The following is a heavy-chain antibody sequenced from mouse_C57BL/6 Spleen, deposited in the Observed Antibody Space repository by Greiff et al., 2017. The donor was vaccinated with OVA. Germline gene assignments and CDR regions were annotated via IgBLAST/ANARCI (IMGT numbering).Heavy chain of an antibody. D-gene: IGHD1-2*01. Sequence: EVQLQESGGGLVKPGGSLKLSCAASGFTFSDYGMHWVRQAPEKGLEWVAYISSGSSTIYYADTVKGRFTISRDNAKNTLFLQMTSLRSEDTAMYYCARTLLRYFDVWGTGTTVTVSS. CDR3: ARTLLRYFDV. CDR2: ISSGSSTI. CDR1: GFTFSDYG. V-gene: IGHV5-17*01. J-gene: IGHJ1*03.